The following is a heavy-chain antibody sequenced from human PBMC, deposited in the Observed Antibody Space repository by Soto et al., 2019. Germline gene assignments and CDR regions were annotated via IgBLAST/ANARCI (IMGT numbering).Heavy chain of an antibody. J-gene: IGHJ3*01. CDR2: MSVSGFRT. CDR1: GFSVSAYE. Sequence: EVQLVESGGGLVQPGGSLRLSCAASGFSVSAYEMDWVRQAPGKGLEWVSFMSVSGFRTYYPDSVKGRFTISRDNAKNALYLQMDSLRAEDTAVYYCTREGYGRDTDAFDLWGQGTMVTVSS. V-gene: IGHV3-48*03. D-gene: IGHD4-17*01. CDR3: TREGYGRDTDAFDL.